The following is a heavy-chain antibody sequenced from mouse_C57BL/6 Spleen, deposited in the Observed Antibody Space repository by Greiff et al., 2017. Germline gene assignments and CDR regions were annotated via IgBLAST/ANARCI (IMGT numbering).Heavy chain of an antibody. CDR1: GFTFTDYY. J-gene: IGHJ4*01. CDR2: IRNKANGYTT. V-gene: IGHV7-3*01. CDR3: ARCGPSYAMDY. Sequence: EVQLVESGGGLVQPGGSLSLSCAASGFTFTDYYMSWVRQPPGKALEWLGFIRNKANGYTTEYSASVKGRFTISRDNSQSILYLQMNALRAEDSATYYCARCGPSYAMDYWGQGTSVTVSS.